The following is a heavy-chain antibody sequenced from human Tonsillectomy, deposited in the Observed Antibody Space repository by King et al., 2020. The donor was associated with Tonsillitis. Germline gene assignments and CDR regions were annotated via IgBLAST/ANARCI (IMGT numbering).Heavy chain of an antibody. J-gene: IGHJ6*03. V-gene: IGHV4-59*01. D-gene: IGHD1-7*01. Sequence: LQLQESGPGLVKPSETLSLTCTVSGGTISSYYWSWIRQPPGKGLEWIGYIYYSGSTNYNPSPKSRVTISVDTSKNQFSLKLSSVTAADTAVYYCAREATGTTGYYMDVWGKGTTVTVSS. CDR3: AREATGTTGYYMDV. CDR2: IYYSGST. CDR1: GGTISSYY.